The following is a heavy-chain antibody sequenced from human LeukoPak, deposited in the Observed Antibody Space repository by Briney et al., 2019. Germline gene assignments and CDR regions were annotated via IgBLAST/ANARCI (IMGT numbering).Heavy chain of an antibody. D-gene: IGHD3-10*01. Sequence: SETLSLTCAVYGGSFSGYHWSWIRQPPGKGLEWIGEINHSGSTNYNPSLKSRVTISVDTSKNQFSLKLSSVTAADTAVYYCARWYYYGSGSYYIYFDHWGQGTLVTVSS. CDR1: GGSFSGYH. CDR2: INHSGST. CDR3: ARWYYYGSGSYYIYFDH. J-gene: IGHJ4*02. V-gene: IGHV4-34*01.